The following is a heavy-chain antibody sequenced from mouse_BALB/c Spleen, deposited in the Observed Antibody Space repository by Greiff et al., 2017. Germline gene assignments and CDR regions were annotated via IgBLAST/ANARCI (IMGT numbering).Heavy chain of an antibody. Sequence: EVQGVEYGGDLVKPGGSLKLSCAASGFTFSSYGMSWVRQTPDKRLEWVATISSGGSYTYYPDSVKGRFTISRDNAKNTLYLQMSSLKSEDTAMYYCARLETAWFAYWGQGTLVTVSA. V-gene: IGHV5-6*01. D-gene: IGHD4-1*01. J-gene: IGHJ3*01. CDR1: GFTFSSYG. CDR3: ARLETAWFAY. CDR2: ISSGGSYT.